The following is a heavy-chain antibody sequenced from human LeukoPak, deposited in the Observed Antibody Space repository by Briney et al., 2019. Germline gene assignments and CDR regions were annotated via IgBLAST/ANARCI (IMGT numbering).Heavy chain of an antibody. V-gene: IGHV3-48*01. Sequence: GGSLRLSCAASGFTFSSYSMNWVRQAPGKGLEWVSYISSSSSTIHYVDSVKGRFTISRDNAKNSLYLQMNSLRAEDTAVYYCARGPSSDWYFDLWGRGTLVTVSS. J-gene: IGHJ2*01. CDR1: GFTFSSYS. CDR2: ISSSSSTI. D-gene: IGHD2-2*01. CDR3: ARGPSSDWYFDL.